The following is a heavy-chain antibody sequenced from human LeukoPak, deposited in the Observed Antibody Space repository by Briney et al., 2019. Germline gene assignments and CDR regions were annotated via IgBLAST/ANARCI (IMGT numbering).Heavy chain of an antibody. CDR2: ISSSSSYI. V-gene: IGHV3-21*01. D-gene: IGHD5-24*01. J-gene: IGHJ5*02. Sequence: GGSLRLSCAASGFTFSSYSMNWVRQAPGKGLEWVSSISSSSSYIYYADTVKGRFTISRDNAKNSLYLQMNSLRAEDTAVYYCARGDGYNLATTFDPWGQGTLVTVSS. CDR1: GFTFSSYS. CDR3: ARGDGYNLATTFDP.